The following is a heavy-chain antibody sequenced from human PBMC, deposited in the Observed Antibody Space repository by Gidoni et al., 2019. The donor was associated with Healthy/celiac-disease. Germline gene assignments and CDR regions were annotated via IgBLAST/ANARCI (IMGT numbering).Heavy chain of an antibody. J-gene: IGHJ4*02. CDR2: IIPSFGPA. D-gene: IGHD2-2*03. CDR3: ARGFGDCSSTSCYVGNY. V-gene: IGHV1-69*01. CDR1: GGTFSRHA. Sequence: QVQLVQSGAGVKQPGSSVKVSCQASGGTFSRHAISWVRQASGQGLEWFGGIIPSFGPANYAQKFQGRVTITADESTSTAYMELSSLRSEDTAVYYCARGFGDCSSTSCYVGNYWGQGTLVTVSS.